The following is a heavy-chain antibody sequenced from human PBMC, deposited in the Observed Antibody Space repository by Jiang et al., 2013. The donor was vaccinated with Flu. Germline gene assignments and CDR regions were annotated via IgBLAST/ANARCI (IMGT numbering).Heavy chain of an antibody. D-gene: IGHD6-19*01. J-gene: IGHJ4*02. CDR2: IYYSGST. CDR1: GGSISSYY. Sequence: GPGLVKPSETLSLTCTVSGGSISSYYWSWIRQPPGKGLEWIGYIYYSGSTNYNPSLKSRVTISVDTSRNQFSLKLRSVTAADTAVYYCARGEYSSGEDYWGQGTQVTVSS. CDR3: ARGEYSSGEDY. V-gene: IGHV4-59*13.